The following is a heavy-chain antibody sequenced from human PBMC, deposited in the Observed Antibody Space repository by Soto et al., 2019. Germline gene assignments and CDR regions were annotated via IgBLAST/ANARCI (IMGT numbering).Heavy chain of an antibody. Sequence: PSETLSLTCDVSGDTISTGGYTWAWIRQPPGKALEWIGHTYHSGNPYYNPSLKSRVIISVDRSKNQFSLKLSSVTAADTAVYYCAGPIAAAGSFDYWGQGTLVTVSS. J-gene: IGHJ4*02. CDR3: AGPIAAAGSFDY. CDR2: TYHSGNP. V-gene: IGHV4-30-2*01. D-gene: IGHD6-13*01. CDR1: GDTISTGGYT.